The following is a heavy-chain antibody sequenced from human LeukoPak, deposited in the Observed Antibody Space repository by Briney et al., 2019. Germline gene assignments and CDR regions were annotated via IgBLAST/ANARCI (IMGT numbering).Heavy chain of an antibody. V-gene: IGHV1-69*05. CDR1: GGTFSSYA. Sequence: SVRDSCKASGGTFSSYAISWVRQAPGQGLEWMGGIIPILGTANYAQKFQGRVTITTDESTSTAYMELSSLRSEDTAVYYCASVRVCSSTSCSRDYYYYYIDVWGKGTTVTVSS. J-gene: IGHJ6*03. CDR3: ASVRVCSSTSCSRDYYYYYIDV. D-gene: IGHD2-2*01. CDR2: IIPILGTA.